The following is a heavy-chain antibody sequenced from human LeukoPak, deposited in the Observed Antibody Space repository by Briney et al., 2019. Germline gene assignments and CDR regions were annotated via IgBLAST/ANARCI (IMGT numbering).Heavy chain of an antibody. Sequence: GGSLRLSCAASGFTFSTFAMIWVRQPPGKGLEWVSAISGSGGSTYYADSVKGRFTISRDNSKNTLYLQMNSLRAEDTAVYYCAKDSRGRDWFDPWGQGTLVTVSS. CDR2: ISGSGGST. CDR3: AKDSRGRDWFDP. J-gene: IGHJ5*02. D-gene: IGHD3-10*01. CDR1: GFTFSTFA. V-gene: IGHV3-23*01.